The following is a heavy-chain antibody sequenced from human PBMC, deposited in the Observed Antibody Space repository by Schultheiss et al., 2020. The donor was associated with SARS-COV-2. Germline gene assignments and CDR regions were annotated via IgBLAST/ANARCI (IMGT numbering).Heavy chain of an antibody. V-gene: IGHV1-46*01. Sequence: ASVKVSCKASGGTFSSYAISWVRQAPGQGLEWMGIINPSGGSTSYAQKFQGRVTMTRDTSTSTVYMELSSLRSEDTAVYYCARDGPLLRYFDWFRGYYGMDVWGQGTTVTVSS. CDR1: GGTFSSYA. CDR2: INPSGGST. J-gene: IGHJ6*02. CDR3: ARDGPLLRYFDWFRGYYGMDV. D-gene: IGHD3-9*01.